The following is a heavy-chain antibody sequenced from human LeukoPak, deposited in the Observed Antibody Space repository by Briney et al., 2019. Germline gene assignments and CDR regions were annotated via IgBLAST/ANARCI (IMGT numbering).Heavy chain of an antibody. CDR1: GFTFSSYG. CDR2: IRYDGSNK. Sequence: GGSPRLSCAASGFTFSSYGMHWVRQAPGKGLEWVAFIRYDGSNKYYADSVKGRFTISRDNSKNTLYLQMNSLRAEDTAVYYCAKTYAYVALDYWGQGTLVTVSS. J-gene: IGHJ4*02. CDR3: AKTYAYVALDY. V-gene: IGHV3-30*02. D-gene: IGHD3-10*02.